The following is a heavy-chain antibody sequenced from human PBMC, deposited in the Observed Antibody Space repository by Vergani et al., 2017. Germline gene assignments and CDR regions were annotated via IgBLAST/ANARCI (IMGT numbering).Heavy chain of an antibody. J-gene: IGHJ4*02. V-gene: IGHV3-66*01. D-gene: IGHD5-12*01. Sequence: VQLVESGGGVVQPGRSLRLSCAASGFTFSSYSMNWVRQAPGKGLEWVSVIYSGGSTYYADSVKGRFTISRDNSKNTLYLQMNSLRAEDTAVYYCARGRYSGYDGDYFDYWGQGTLVTVSS. CDR1: GFTFSSYS. CDR2: IYSGGST. CDR3: ARGRYSGYDGDYFDY.